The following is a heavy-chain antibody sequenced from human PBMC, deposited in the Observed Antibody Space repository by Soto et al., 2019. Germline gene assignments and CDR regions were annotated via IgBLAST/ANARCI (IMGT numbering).Heavy chain of an antibody. CDR3: ARSTLTTDFEY. CDR1: GFSLTTNEVY. CDR2: IYGDNDK. D-gene: IGHD4-17*01. J-gene: IGHJ4*02. Sequence: QITLKESGPTLVNPTQTLTLTCTFSGFSLTTNEVYVGWIRQPPGKALEWLALIYGDNDKRYSPSLRTRLTITKDTSKHQVVLTMTIMDPVDTATYYCARSTLTTDFEYWGQGTLITVSS. V-gene: IGHV2-5*02.